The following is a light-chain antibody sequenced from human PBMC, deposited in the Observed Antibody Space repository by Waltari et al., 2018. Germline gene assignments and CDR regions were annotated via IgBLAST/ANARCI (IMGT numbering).Light chain of an antibody. CDR2: DAS. J-gene: IGKJ4*01. CDR1: QAINTA. V-gene: IGKV1-13*02. Sequence: AIQLTQSPSSLSASVGDRVTLTCRASQAINTALVWYQQKLGRSPELLISDASILKSGVPSRFSGGGSGSDSTLTISSLQPEDFATYYCQQFYAYPLTFGGGTRVEI. CDR3: QQFYAYPLT.